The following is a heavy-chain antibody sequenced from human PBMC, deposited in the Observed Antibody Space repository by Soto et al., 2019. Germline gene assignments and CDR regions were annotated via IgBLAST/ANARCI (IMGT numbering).Heavy chain of an antibody. V-gene: IGHV3-9*01. CDR2: ISCDSGGR. CDR1: GFTFSDYA. Sequence: EVQLVESGGGLVQPGRSLRLSCEASGFTFSDYAMHWVRQVPGKGLEWVSGISCDSGGRGYAASVKGRFTISRDNAKNSLYVQMNSLRPEDTALYYCVKVLPGRTGNAFDIWGQGTMVIVSS. CDR3: VKVLPGRTGNAFDI. J-gene: IGHJ3*02. D-gene: IGHD4-17*01.